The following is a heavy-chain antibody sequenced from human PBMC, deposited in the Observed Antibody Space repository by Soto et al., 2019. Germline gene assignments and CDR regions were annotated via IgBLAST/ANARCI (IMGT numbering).Heavy chain of an antibody. J-gene: IGHJ6*02. V-gene: IGHV4-59*01. D-gene: IGHD6-13*01. CDR1: GGSISSYY. CDR2: IYYSGST. CDR3: ARVGGSSWYHTYYGMDF. Sequence: PSETLSLTCTVSGGSISSYYWSWIRQPPGKGLEWIGYIYYSGSTNYNPSLKSRVTISVDTSKNQFSLKLSSVTAADTAVYYCARVGGSSWYHTYYGMDFWGQGTTVTVSS.